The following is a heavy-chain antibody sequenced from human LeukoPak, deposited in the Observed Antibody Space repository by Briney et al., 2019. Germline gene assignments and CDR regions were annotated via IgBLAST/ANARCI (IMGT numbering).Heavy chain of an antibody. Sequence: GESLKISCKASGYSFTTYWIAWVRQMPGKGLEWMGIIYPGDSDTRYNPSFQGQVTISADKSISTAYLQWSTLKASDTAMYYCARPLQSGSFSGFDYWGQGTLVTVSS. CDR2: IYPGDSDT. J-gene: IGHJ4*02. D-gene: IGHD1-26*01. V-gene: IGHV5-51*01. CDR1: GYSFTTYW. CDR3: ARPLQSGSFSGFDY.